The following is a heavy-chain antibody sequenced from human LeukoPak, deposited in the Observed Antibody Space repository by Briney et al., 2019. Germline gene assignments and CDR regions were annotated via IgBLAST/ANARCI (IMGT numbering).Heavy chain of an antibody. D-gene: IGHD3-10*01. CDR2: IYYSGST. Sequence: SETLSLTCTVSGGSINSYYWSWIRQPPGKGLEWIGYIYYSGSTYYNPSLKSRVTISLDTSKNQFSLKLSSVTAADTAVYYCARQSYYYGSKSYKYYFDYWGQGTLVTVSS. V-gene: IGHV4-59*01. CDR3: ARQSYYYGSKSYKYYFDY. CDR1: GGSINSYY. J-gene: IGHJ4*02.